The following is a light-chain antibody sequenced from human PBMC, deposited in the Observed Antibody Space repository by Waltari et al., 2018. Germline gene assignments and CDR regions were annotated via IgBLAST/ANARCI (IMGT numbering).Light chain of an antibody. CDR2: KDK. V-gene: IGLV3-25*03. Sequence: SYELTQPPSVSVSPGQTARITCPGDELPRQNAYWYQQNERQAPVLGIYKDKERPSGIPGRFSGSSSGTTVSLTISGVLAEDEADYYCQSLDRSGTVIFGGGTTLTVL. CDR3: QSLDRSGTVI. J-gene: IGLJ2*01. CDR1: ELPRQN.